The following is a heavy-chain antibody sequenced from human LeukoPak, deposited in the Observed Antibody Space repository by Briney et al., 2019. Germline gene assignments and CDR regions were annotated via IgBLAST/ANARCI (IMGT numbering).Heavy chain of an antibody. V-gene: IGHV3-30-3*01. D-gene: IGHD6-13*01. CDR2: ISYDGSNK. Sequence: GRSLRLSCAASGLTFSSYAMHWVRQAPAKGLEWVAVISYDGSNKYYADSVKGRFTISRDNSKNTLYLQMNSLRAEDTAVYYCARAKNSSWLALFDPWGQGTLVTVSS. CDR3: ARAKNSSWLALFDP. J-gene: IGHJ5*02. CDR1: GLTFSSYA.